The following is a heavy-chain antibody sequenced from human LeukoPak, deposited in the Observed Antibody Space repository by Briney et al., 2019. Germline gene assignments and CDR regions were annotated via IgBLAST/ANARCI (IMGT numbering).Heavy chain of an antibody. V-gene: IGHV4-38-2*01. Sequence: SETLSLNCAVSGYSISCGYYGGWIRQPPGKGLEWIGSIYHSGSTYYNPSLKSRVTISVDTSKNQFPLKLSSVTAADTAVYYCASFGYNTVTSLDGSDYHMDVWGKGTTVTVSS. CDR3: ASFGYNTVTSLDGSDYHMDV. D-gene: IGHD4-17*01. CDR1: GYSISCGYY. CDR2: IYHSGST. J-gene: IGHJ6*03.